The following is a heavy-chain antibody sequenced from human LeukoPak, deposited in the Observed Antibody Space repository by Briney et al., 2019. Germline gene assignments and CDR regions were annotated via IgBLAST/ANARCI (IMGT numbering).Heavy chain of an antibody. CDR3: ARDGVTTGKNDAFDI. Sequence: AGGSLRLSCTSSGFTFRTYGMNWVRQAPGKGLEWVSAISGSGDTTSDADSVKGRFTISRDNSMNTLYLQMNSLRAQDTAVYYCARDGVTTGKNDAFDIWGQGTMVTVSS. CDR2: ISGSGDTT. CDR1: GFTFRTYG. J-gene: IGHJ3*02. V-gene: IGHV3-23*01. D-gene: IGHD4-17*01.